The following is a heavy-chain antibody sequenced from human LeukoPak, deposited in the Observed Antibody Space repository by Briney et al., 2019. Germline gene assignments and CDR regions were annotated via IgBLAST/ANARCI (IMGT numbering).Heavy chain of an antibody. CDR1: GGSVSSGSYY. V-gene: IGHV4-61*01. Sequence: PSETLSLTCTVPGGSVSSGSYYWSWIRQPPGKGLEWIGYIYYSGSTNYNPSLKSRVTISVDTSKNQFSLKLSSVTAADTAVYYCARDREYSYGDAFDIWGQGTMVTVSS. CDR3: ARDREYSYGDAFDI. CDR2: IYYSGST. D-gene: IGHD5-18*01. J-gene: IGHJ3*02.